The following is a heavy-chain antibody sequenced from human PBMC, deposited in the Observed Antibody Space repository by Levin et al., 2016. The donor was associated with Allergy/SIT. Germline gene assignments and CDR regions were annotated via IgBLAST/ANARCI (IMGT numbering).Heavy chain of an antibody. Sequence: GESLKISCAASGFTFSSYWMHWVRQAPGKGLVWVSRINSDGSSTSYADSVKGRFTISRDNAKNTLYLQMNSLRAEDTAVYYCARDQGYYGSGSYFPDAFDIWGQGTMVTVSS. CDR1: GFTFSSYW. CDR2: INSDGSST. J-gene: IGHJ3*02. V-gene: IGHV3-74*01. CDR3: ARDQGYYGSGSYFPDAFDI. D-gene: IGHD3-10*01.